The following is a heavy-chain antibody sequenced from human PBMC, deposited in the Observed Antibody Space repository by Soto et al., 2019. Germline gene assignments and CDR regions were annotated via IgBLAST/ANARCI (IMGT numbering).Heavy chain of an antibody. V-gene: IGHV4-59*01. CDR1: GVSISSSY. J-gene: IGHJ4*02. CDR3: ARGGNGYSNTASGVGGFDF. Sequence: SETLSLTCTVSGVSISSSYWSWIRQSPGTGLEWIGYIYYTGTTNYNPSLKRRVTISLDTAKNQFSLNVNSLTTADTAVYFCARGGNGYSNTASGVGGFDFWGQRTLVTVSS. D-gene: IGHD5-12*01. CDR2: IYYTGTT.